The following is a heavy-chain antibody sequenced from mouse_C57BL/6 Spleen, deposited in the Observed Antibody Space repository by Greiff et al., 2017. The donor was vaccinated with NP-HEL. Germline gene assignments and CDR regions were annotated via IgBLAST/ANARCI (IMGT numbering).Heavy chain of an antibody. V-gene: IGHV1-15*01. D-gene: IGHD2-12*01. CDR1: GYTFTDYE. J-gene: IGHJ2*01. Sequence: VQLQQSGAELVRPGASVTLSCKASGYTFTDYEMHWVKQTPVHGLEWIGAIDPETGGTAYNQKFKGKAILTADKSSSTAYMELRSLTSEDSAGYYCTRPYDVDYWGQGTTLTVSS. CDR2: IDPETGGT. CDR3: TRPYDVDY.